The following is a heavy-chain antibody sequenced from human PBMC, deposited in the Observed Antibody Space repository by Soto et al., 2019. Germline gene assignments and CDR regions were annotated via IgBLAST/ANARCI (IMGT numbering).Heavy chain of an antibody. CDR1: GFSFSHYG. CDR3: AREDANPDNALDM. J-gene: IGHJ3*02. V-gene: IGHV3-33*01. Sequence: QLQLVESGGGVVQPGRSLRLSCAASGFSFSHYGMHWVRQTPDKGLEWVGLIGRDGSRHFYTESVKGRFTISRDNSKNTLYLQIDSLRVEDTALYLCAREDANPDNALDMWGQGPGVTVS. D-gene: IGHD2-15*01. CDR2: IGRDGSRH.